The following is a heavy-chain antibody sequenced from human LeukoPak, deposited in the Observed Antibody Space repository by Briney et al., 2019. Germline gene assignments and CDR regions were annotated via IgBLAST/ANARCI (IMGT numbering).Heavy chain of an antibody. Sequence: PSETLSLTCAAYGRSFSGYYWSWIRQPPGKGLEWIGEINHSGSTNYNPSLKSRVTISVDTSKNQFSLKLSSVTAADTAVYYCARVSTVTRGVYYYYMDVWGKGTTVTVSS. J-gene: IGHJ6*03. V-gene: IGHV4-34*01. D-gene: IGHD4-17*01. CDR1: GRSFSGYY. CDR2: INHSGST. CDR3: ARVSTVTRGVYYYYMDV.